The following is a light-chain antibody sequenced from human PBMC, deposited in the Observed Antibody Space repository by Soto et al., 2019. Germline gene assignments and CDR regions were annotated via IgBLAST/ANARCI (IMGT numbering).Light chain of an antibody. V-gene: IGKV3-20*01. Sequence: VLQQAPSALYQSGGERATVCGNASQSVSNNYLAWYQQKPGQAPRLLIYGESNRATGIPDRFSGSGSGTDFTLTISRLEPEDFAVYYCQQYGSSGTFGQGTKVDIK. CDR1: QSVSNNY. CDR3: QQYGSSGT. CDR2: GES. J-gene: IGKJ1*01.